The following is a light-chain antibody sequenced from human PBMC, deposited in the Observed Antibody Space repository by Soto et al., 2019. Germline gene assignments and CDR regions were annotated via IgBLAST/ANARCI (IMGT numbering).Light chain of an antibody. J-gene: IGLJ1*01. CDR1: SSDVDNYNH. Sequence: QSVLAQPPSVSGSPGQSVTISCTVTSSDVDNYNHVSWYQQSPGTAPKLIIYEVTSRPSGVPDRFSGSKSGNTASLTISGLQAEDEADYYCNLYTSSNTYVFGTGTKVTVL. CDR2: EVT. V-gene: IGLV2-18*01. CDR3: NLYTSSNTYV.